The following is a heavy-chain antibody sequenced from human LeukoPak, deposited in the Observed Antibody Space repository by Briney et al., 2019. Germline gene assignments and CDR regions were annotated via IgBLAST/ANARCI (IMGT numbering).Heavy chain of an antibody. D-gene: IGHD2-8*02. CDR2: ISHGGST. Sequence: SETLSLTCTVSGGSISSSGYYWGWIRQPPGKGLEWIGEISHGGSTKYNPSLKNRVTISKDNSMNQFSLKLNSVTAADTALYYCTRSRGWWSLDFWGQGALVTVSS. J-gene: IGHJ4*02. CDR3: TRSRGWWSLDF. CDR1: GGSISSSGYY. V-gene: IGHV4-39*07.